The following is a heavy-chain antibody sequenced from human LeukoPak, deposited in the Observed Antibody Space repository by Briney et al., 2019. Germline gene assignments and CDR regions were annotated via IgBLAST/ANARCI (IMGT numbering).Heavy chain of an antibody. CDR1: GFTFSSYA. CDR3: AKGWGDSQLHYDC. CDR2: ISGSGGST. Sequence: GGSLRLSCAASGFTFSSYAMSWVRQAPGKGLEWVSGISGSGGSTYYADSVKGRFTISRDNSKNMLYLQMSSLRAEDTAMYYCAKGWGDSQLHYDCGGQGPLVTV. V-gene: IGHV3-23*01. J-gene: IGHJ4*02. D-gene: IGHD2-2*01.